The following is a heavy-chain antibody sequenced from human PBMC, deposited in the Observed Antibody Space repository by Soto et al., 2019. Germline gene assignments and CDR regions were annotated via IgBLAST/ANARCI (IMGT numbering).Heavy chain of an antibody. V-gene: IGHV1-18*01. CDR1: GYTFTSYG. J-gene: IGHJ3*02. CDR2: ISAYNGNT. CDR3: ARGDYDSSRQDDAFDI. Sequence: ASVKVSCKASGYTFTSYGISWVRQAPGQGLEWMGWISAYNGNTNYAQKLQGRVTMTTDTSTSTAYMELRSLRSDDTAVYYCARGDYDSSRQDDAFDICGQGTMVTVSS. D-gene: IGHD3-22*01.